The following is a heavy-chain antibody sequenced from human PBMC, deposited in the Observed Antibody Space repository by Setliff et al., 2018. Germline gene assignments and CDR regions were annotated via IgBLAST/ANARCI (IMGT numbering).Heavy chain of an antibody. CDR1: GGSISSYY. Sequence: SETLSLTCTVSGGSISSYYWSWIRQPAGKGLEWIGHIYIGGSANYNPSLKSRVTMSIDTSKNQFSLKPNSVTAAGMAVYYCAREQWLDPPGYYYMDVWAKGTTVTVSS. D-gene: IGHD6-19*01. CDR3: AREQWLDPPGYYYMDV. J-gene: IGHJ6*03. CDR2: IYIGGSA. V-gene: IGHV4-4*07.